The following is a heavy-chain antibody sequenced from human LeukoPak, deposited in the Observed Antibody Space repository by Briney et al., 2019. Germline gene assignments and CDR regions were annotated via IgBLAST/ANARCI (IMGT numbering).Heavy chain of an antibody. CDR3: AGPGDSSGYPPDAFDI. Sequence: ASVKVSCKASGYTFTSYGISWVRQAPGQGLEWMGWISAYNGNTNYAQKLQGRVTMTTDTSTSTAYMELRSLRSDDTAVYYCAGPGDSSGYPPDAFDIWGQGTMVTVSS. J-gene: IGHJ3*02. V-gene: IGHV1-18*01. CDR1: GYTFTSYG. CDR2: ISAYNGNT. D-gene: IGHD3-22*01.